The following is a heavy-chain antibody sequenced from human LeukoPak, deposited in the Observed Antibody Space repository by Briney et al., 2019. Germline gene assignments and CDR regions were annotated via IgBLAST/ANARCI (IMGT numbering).Heavy chain of an antibody. CDR3: AKEFYYDSSGFPSLYFDF. CDR2: ISDSGAYT. V-gene: IGHV3-23*01. J-gene: IGHJ4*02. D-gene: IGHD3-22*01. Sequence: GGSLRLSCAASGFTFSSHAMTWVRQAPGKGLEWVSAISDSGAYTHYADSVKGRFIISRDNSKNTLYLQINSLRAEDTAVYYCAKEFYYDSSGFPSLYFDFWGQGTLVTVSS. CDR1: GFTFSSHA.